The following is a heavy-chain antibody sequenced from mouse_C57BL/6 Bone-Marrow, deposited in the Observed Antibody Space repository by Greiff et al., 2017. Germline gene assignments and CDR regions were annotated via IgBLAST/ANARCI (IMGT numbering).Heavy chain of an antibody. CDR3: ARGIYYDYDVPFCFDY. D-gene: IGHD2-4*01. V-gene: IGHV1-64*01. J-gene: IGHJ2*01. CDR2: IHPNSGST. Sequence: QVQLKQPGAELVKPGASVKLSCKASGYTFTSYWMHWVKQRPGQGLEWIGMIHPNSGSTNYNEKFKSKATLTVDKSSSTAYMQLSSLTSEDSAVYYCARGIYYDYDVPFCFDYWGQGTTLTVSS. CDR1: GYTFTSYW.